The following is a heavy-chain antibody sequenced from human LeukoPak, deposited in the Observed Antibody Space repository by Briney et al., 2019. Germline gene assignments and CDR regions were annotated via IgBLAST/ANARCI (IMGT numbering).Heavy chain of an antibody. CDR2: INPNSGGT. J-gene: IGHJ4*02. Sequence: ASVKVSCKASGYTFTGYYMHWVRQAPGQGLEWMGRINPNSGGTNYAQKFQGRVTMTRDTSISTAYMELSRLRSDDTAVYYCAREPYTFGGVIVIWDRGDYWGQGTLVTVSS. CDR1: GYTFTGYY. V-gene: IGHV1-2*06. CDR3: AREPYTFGGVIVIWDRGDY. D-gene: IGHD3-16*02.